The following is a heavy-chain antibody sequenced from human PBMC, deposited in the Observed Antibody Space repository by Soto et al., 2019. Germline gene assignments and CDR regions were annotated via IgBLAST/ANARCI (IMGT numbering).Heavy chain of an antibody. Sequence: GGSLRLSCAASGFTFSNYAMTWVRQAPGKGLEWLAHLWGDGITEYYADSVKGRFTISRDNAKNSLYLQMNSLRDEDTAVYYCARGLYYYDSSGYWGYWGQGTLVTVSS. J-gene: IGHJ4*02. V-gene: IGHV3-33*08. CDR3: ARGLYYYDSSGYWGY. D-gene: IGHD3-22*01. CDR1: GFTFSNYA. CDR2: LWGDGITE.